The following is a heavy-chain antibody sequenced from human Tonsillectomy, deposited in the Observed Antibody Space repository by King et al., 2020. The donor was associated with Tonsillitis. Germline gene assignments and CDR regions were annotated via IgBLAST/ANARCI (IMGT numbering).Heavy chain of an antibody. CDR3: ARDGFRYDXWSGYPH. J-gene: IGHJ4*02. CDR2: ISYDGSNK. CDR1: GFTFSSYA. V-gene: IGHV3-30-3*01. Sequence: VQLVESGGGVVQPGRSLRLSCAASGFTFSSYAMHWVRQAPGKGLEWVAVISYDGSNKYYADSVKGRFTISRDNSKNTLYLQMNSLRAEDPAVYYCARDGFRYDXWSGYPHWGQGTLXTVSS. D-gene: IGHD3-3*01.